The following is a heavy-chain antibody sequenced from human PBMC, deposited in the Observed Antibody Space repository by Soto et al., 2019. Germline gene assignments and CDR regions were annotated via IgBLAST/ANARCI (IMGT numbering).Heavy chain of an antibody. Sequence: SETLSLTCAVYGGSFSGYHWSWIRQARGKGQEWIGEINHSGSTNYNPSLKSRVTISVDTSKNQFSLKLSSVTAADTAVYYCARGELLWFGERGYYYYYGMDVWGQGTTVTVSS. J-gene: IGHJ6*02. D-gene: IGHD3-10*01. CDR3: ARGELLWFGERGYYYYYGMDV. V-gene: IGHV4-34*01. CDR1: GGSFSGYH. CDR2: INHSGST.